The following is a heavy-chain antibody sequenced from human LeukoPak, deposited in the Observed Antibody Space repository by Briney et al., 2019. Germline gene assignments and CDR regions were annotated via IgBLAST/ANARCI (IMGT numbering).Heavy chain of an antibody. CDR3: ARDGDGSGIGHGLFDY. CDR2: ITWNGGST. CDR1: GFTFDDYG. V-gene: IGHV3-20*04. J-gene: IGHJ4*02. Sequence: GGSLRLSCAASGFTFDDYGMSWVRQAPGKGLEWVSGITWNGGSTGYVDSVKGRFSISRDNAKNPLYLQMNSLRAEDTALYYCARDGDGSGIGHGLFDYWGQGTLVTVSS. D-gene: IGHD3-10*01.